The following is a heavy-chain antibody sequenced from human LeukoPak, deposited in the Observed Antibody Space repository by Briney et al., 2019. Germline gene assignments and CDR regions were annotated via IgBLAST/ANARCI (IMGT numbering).Heavy chain of an antibody. Sequence: GGSLRLSCAASGFTFSSYAMSWVRQAPGKGLEWVSAISGSGGSTYYADSVKGRFTISRDNSKNTLYLQMNSLRAEDTAVYYCAASNYDILTGYYLGYYFDYWGQGTLVTVSS. J-gene: IGHJ4*02. V-gene: IGHV3-23*01. CDR3: AASNYDILTGYYLGYYFDY. CDR1: GFTFSSYA. CDR2: ISGSGGST. D-gene: IGHD3-9*01.